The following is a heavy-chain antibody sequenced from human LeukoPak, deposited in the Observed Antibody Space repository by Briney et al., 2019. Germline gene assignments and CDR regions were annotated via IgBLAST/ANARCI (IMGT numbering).Heavy chain of an antibody. Sequence: TETLSLTCTISATSISSSSHHWGWIRQSPGKGLEWIGSIYSGRTIYYSPSLNSRVTISVVTSKDQFILQLNSVTAADTAVYYCVRHDGRGGSTMGAFDSWGQGSLVTVSS. CDR2: IYSGRTI. V-gene: IGHV4-39*01. CDR3: VRHDGRGGSTMGAFDS. J-gene: IGHJ5*01. CDR1: ATSISSSSHH. D-gene: IGHD3-3*01.